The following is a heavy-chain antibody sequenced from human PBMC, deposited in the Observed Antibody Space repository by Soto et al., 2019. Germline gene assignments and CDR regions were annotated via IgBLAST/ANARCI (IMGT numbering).Heavy chain of an antibody. Sequence: EVQLLESGGGLVQPGGSLRLSCAASGFTGSSYAMSWVRQAPGKGLEWVSAISGSGGSTYYADSVKGRFTISRDNSKNMLYLQMNSMRAEATAVYYCANDDYGAGANWFDSWGQGTLVTVSS. CDR3: ANDDYGAGANWFDS. D-gene: IGHD3-10*01. CDR1: GFTGSSYA. CDR2: ISGSGGST. V-gene: IGHV3-23*01. J-gene: IGHJ5*01.